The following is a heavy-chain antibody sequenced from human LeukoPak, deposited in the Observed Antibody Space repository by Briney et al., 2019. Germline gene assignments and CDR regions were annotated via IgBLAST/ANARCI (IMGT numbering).Heavy chain of an antibody. CDR2: IYYSGST. CDR3: ARSTYYYDSSGYS. CDR1: GGSVSSGSYY. Sequence: SETLSLTCTVSGGSVSSGSYYWSWIRQPPGKGLEWIGYIYYSGSTNYIPSLKSRVTISVDTSKNQFSLKLSSVTAADTAVYYCARSTYYYDSSGYSWGQGTLVTVSS. D-gene: IGHD3-22*01. J-gene: IGHJ5*02. V-gene: IGHV4-61*01.